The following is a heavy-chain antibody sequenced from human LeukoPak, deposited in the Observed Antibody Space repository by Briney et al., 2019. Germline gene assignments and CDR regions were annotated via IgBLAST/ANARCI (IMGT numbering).Heavy chain of an antibody. CDR1: GYTFTSYG. Sequence: GASVKVSCKASGYTFTSYGISWVRQAPGQGREWMGWISAYNGNRNYAQKLQGRGTITTDTSTSTAYMELRSLRSDDTAVYYCARGFYYDFWSGYYKYYFGYWGQGTLVTVSS. D-gene: IGHD3-3*01. CDR2: ISAYNGNR. J-gene: IGHJ4*02. CDR3: ARGFYYDFWSGYYKYYFGY. V-gene: IGHV1-18*01.